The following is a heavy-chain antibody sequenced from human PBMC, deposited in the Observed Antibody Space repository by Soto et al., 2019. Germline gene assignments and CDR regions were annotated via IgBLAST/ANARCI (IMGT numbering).Heavy chain of an antibody. CDR1: GGSISSGDYF. Sequence: QVQLQESGPGLVQPSQTLSLTYTVSGGSISSGDYFWSWIRQPPGKGLEWIGNIYYSGSTHYNPSLKSRLTISVDTSKNQFSLKLNSVTAADTAVYYRARGRWYFDYWGQGTLLTVSS. CDR2: IYYSGST. D-gene: IGHD1-20*01. CDR3: ARGRWYFDY. V-gene: IGHV4-30-4*01. J-gene: IGHJ4*02.